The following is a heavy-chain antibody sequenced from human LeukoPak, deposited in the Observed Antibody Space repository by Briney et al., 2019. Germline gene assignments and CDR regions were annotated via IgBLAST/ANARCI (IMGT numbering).Heavy chain of an antibody. J-gene: IGHJ4*02. Sequence: ASVKVSCKASGYTFTSYYMRWVRQAPGQGLEWMGIINPSGGSTNYAQKFQGRVTMTRDTSTSTVYMELSSLRSEDTAVYYCVTPMGATSGYHFDYWGQGTLVTVSS. CDR1: GYTFTSYY. V-gene: IGHV1-46*03. CDR2: INPSGGST. D-gene: IGHD3-22*01. CDR3: VTPMGATSGYHFDY.